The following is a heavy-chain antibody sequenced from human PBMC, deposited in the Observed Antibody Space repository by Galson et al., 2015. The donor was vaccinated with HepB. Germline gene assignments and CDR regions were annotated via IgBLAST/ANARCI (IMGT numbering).Heavy chain of an antibody. D-gene: IGHD6-19*01. V-gene: IGHV1-69*13. CDR1: GGTFSSYA. CDR3: AREGYSSGPHSLKNYFDY. Sequence: SVKVSCKASGGTFSSYAISWVRQAPGQGLEWMGGIIPIFGTANYAQKFQGRVTITADESTSTAYMELSSLRSEDTAVYYCAREGYSSGPHSLKNYFDYWGQGTLVTVSS. J-gene: IGHJ4*02. CDR2: IIPIFGTA.